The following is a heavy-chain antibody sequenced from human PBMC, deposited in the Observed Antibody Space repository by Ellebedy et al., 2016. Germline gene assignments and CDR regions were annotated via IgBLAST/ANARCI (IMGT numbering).Heavy chain of an antibody. CDR1: GFTFSSYA. CDR3: ARLLWGGLLGEPRDY. D-gene: IGHD3-10*01. Sequence: GGSLRLXXAASGFTFSSYAMSWVRQAPGKGLEWVANIKQDRSEKYYVDSVKGRFTISRDNAKNSLYLQMNSLRAEDTAVYYCARLLWGGLLGEPRDYWGQGTLVTVSS. CDR2: IKQDRSEK. J-gene: IGHJ4*02. V-gene: IGHV3-7*01.